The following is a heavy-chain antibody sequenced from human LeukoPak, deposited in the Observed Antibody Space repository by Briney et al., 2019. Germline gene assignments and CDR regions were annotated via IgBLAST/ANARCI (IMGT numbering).Heavy chain of an antibody. J-gene: IGHJ4*02. V-gene: IGHV4-59*12. D-gene: IGHD3-10*01. CDR2: IYYSGST. Sequence: SETLSLTCTVSGGSISSYYWSWIRQPPGKGLEWIGYIYYSGSTNYNPSLKSRVTISVDTSKNQFSLKLSSVTAADTAVYYCARGGVSYYYGSGSRGGDYWGQGTLVTVSS. CDR1: GGSISSYY. CDR3: ARGGVSYYYGSGSRGGDY.